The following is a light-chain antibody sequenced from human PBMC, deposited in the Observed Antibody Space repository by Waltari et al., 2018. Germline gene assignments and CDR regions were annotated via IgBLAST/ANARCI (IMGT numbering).Light chain of an antibody. CDR2: ATT. J-gene: IGLJ7*01. CDR3: WLHYGGAVF. V-gene: IGLV7-46*01. Sequence: QAVVTQEPSLTVSPGGTVTLTCGSSAGAVTGSHYPYWFQQKPGQAPRTLIYATTNKLSWTPARFSGSLLGGKAALTLSGAQPEDEAEYYCWLHYGGAVFFGGGTRLTVL. CDR1: AGAVTGSHY.